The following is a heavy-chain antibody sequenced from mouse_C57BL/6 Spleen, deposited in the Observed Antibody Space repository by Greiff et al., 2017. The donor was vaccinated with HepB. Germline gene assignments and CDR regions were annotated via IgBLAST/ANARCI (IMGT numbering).Heavy chain of an antibody. CDR3: TRSSNCYPPWFAY. CDR1: GYTFTDYE. Sequence: VQLQQSGAELVRPGASVTLSCKASGYTFTDYEMHWVKQTPVHGLEWIGAIDPETGGTAYNQKFKGKAILTADKSSSTADMELRSLTSEDSAVYYCTRSSNCYPPWFAYWGQGTLVTVSA. CDR2: IDPETGGT. V-gene: IGHV1-15*01. D-gene: IGHD2-12*01. J-gene: IGHJ3*01.